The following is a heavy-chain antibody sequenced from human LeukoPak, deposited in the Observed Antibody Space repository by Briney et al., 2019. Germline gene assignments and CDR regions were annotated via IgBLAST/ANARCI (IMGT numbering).Heavy chain of an antibody. CDR1: GFTFSSYE. D-gene: IGHD3-22*01. J-gene: IGHJ4*02. V-gene: IGHV3-48*03. CDR2: ISGSGGST. Sequence: PGGSLRLSCAASGFTFSSYEMNWIRQAPGKGLEWVSAISGSGGSTYYADSVKGRFTISRDNAKNSLYLQMNSLRAEDTAVYYCARGVDYYDSSGYYFDYWGQGTLVTVSS. CDR3: ARGVDYYDSSGYYFDY.